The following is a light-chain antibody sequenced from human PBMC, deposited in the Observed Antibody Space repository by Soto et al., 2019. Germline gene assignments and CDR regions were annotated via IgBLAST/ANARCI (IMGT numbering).Light chain of an antibody. Sequence: EIVMTQSPATLSLSPGERAALSCRASQSINSELAWYQQKPGQPPRLLIYGASTRATGVPARFTGSESGSEFTLTISGLQSEDFAVYYCHQCPTWPLTFGQGTRLEI. CDR1: QSINSE. CDR2: GAS. J-gene: IGKJ2*01. V-gene: IGKV3-15*01. CDR3: HQCPTWPLT.